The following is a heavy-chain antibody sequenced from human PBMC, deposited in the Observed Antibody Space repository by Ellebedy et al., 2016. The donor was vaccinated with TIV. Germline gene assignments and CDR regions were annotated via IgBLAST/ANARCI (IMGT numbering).Heavy chain of an antibody. Sequence: PGGSLRLSCAASGFTFSSYAMSRVRQAPGKGLEWVSAISGSGGSTYFAGSVKGRFTISRDSSKNTLYLQMNSLRAEDTAVYYCATNGDYFNLVDHWGQGTLVTVSS. D-gene: IGHD4-17*01. CDR1: GFTFSSYA. CDR2: ISGSGGST. J-gene: IGHJ4*02. CDR3: ATNGDYFNLVDH. V-gene: IGHV3-23*01.